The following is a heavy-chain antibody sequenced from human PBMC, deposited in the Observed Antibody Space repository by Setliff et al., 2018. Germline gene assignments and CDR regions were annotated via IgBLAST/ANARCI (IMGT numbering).Heavy chain of an antibody. CDR3: ARDNRARHYMDV. Sequence: SETLSLTCAVYGGSFSGYYWSWIRQSPGKGLEWIGRILFSGDTYYNPSLNSRVTISADTSKNQFSLNLSSVTAADTAVYYCARDNRARHYMDVWGKGTTVTVSS. CDR2: ILFSGDT. D-gene: IGHD3-10*01. V-gene: IGHV4-34*12. J-gene: IGHJ6*03. CDR1: GGSFSGYY.